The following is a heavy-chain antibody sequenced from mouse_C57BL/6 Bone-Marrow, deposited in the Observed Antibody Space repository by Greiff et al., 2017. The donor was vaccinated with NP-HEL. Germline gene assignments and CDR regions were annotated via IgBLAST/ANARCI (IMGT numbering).Heavy chain of an antibody. J-gene: IGHJ1*03. D-gene: IGHD1-1*01. CDR1: GFTFSDYY. V-gene: IGHV5-16*01. CDR2: INYDGSST. CDR3: ARDRYYGSSSHWYFDV. Sequence: EVKVVESEGGLVQPGSSMKLSCTASGFTFSDYYMAWVRQVPEKGLEWVANINYDGSSTYYLDSLKSRFIISRDNAKNILYLQMSSLKSEDTATYYCARDRYYGSSSHWYFDVWGTGTTVTVSS.